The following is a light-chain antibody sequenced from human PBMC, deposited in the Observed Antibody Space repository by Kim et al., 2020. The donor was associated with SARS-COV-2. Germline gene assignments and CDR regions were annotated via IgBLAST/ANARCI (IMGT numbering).Light chain of an antibody. J-gene: IGLJ2*01. Sequence: QAVVTQPPSVSAAPGQKVTISCSGSGSNIGNNYVSWYQQLPGTAPKLLIYDNNERPSGIPDRFSGSKSGTSATLGITGLQTGDEADYYCGAWDSSLDALVFGGGTQLTVL. CDR3: GAWDSSLDALV. CDR2: DNN. V-gene: IGLV1-51*01. CDR1: GSNIGNNY.